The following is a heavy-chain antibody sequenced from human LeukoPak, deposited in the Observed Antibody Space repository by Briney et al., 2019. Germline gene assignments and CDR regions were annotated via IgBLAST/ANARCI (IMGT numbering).Heavy chain of an antibody. Sequence: GGSLRLSCAASGFTFSSYWMHWVRQAPGKGLEWVSAISGSGGSTYYADSVKGRFTISRDNSKNTLYLQMNSLRAEDTAVYCCARDKQWLVTTTYFDYWGQGTLVTVSS. V-gene: IGHV3-23*01. CDR3: ARDKQWLVTTTYFDY. J-gene: IGHJ4*02. CDR2: ISGSGGST. D-gene: IGHD6-19*01. CDR1: GFTFSSYW.